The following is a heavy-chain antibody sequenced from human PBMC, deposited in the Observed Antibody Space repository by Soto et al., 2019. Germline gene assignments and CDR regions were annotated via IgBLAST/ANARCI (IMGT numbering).Heavy chain of an antibody. J-gene: IGHJ4*02. Sequence: EVQLVESGGGLVQPGGSLRLSCVVSGLTFSNYWMSWVRQAPGKGLEWVANINRDGSETYYVDSVKGRFTISRDNIKNSLYLQMTSLRAEDTAVYYCALPARECSSPGCANWGQGTLVTVSS. CDR1: GLTFSNYW. CDR2: INRDGSET. V-gene: IGHV3-7*01. D-gene: IGHD2-2*01. CDR3: ALPARECSSPGCAN.